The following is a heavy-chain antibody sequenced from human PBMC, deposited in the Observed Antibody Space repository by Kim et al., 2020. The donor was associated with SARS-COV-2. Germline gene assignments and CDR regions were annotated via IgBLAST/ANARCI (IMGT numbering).Heavy chain of an antibody. CDR3: AREVGFLDPYYYYGMDV. CDR2: INHSGST. J-gene: IGHJ6*02. Sequence: SETLSLTCAVYGGSFSGYYWSWIRQPPGKGLEWIGEINHSGSTNYNPSLKSRVTISVDTSKNQFSLKLSSVTAADTAVYYCAREVGFLDPYYYYGMDVWGQGTTVTVSS. CDR1: GGSFSGYY. D-gene: IGHD3-3*01. V-gene: IGHV4-34*01.